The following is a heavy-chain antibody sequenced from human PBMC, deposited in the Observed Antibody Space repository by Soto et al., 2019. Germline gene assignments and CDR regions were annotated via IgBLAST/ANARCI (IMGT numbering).Heavy chain of an antibody. J-gene: IGHJ5*02. CDR2: IYYSGST. V-gene: IGHV4-30-4*01. D-gene: IGHD2-2*02. CDR1: GGSISSGDYY. CDR3: AVVPAAIGYFRFFDP. Sequence: SETLSLTCTVSGGSISSGDYYWSWIRQPPGKGLEWIGYIYYSGSTYYNPSLKSRVTISVDTSKNQFSLKLSSVTAADTAVYYCAVVPAAIGYFRFFDPWGQGTLVTVSS.